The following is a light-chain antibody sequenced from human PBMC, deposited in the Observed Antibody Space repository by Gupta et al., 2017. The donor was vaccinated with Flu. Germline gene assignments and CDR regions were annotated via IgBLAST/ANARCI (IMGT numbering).Light chain of an antibody. CDR1: QSVGTS. CDR2: DAS. Sequence: GDRTTRSCRASQSVGTSLAWYQQRPGQAPRLLIYDASNRATAIPARFLGGGSGTDFTLTISSLEPEDFAVYYCQQRTNWLWTFGQGTKVEIK. CDR3: QQRTNWLWT. V-gene: IGKV3-11*01. J-gene: IGKJ1*01.